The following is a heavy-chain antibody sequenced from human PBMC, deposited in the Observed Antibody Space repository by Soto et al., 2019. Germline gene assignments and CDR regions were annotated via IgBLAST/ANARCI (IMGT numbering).Heavy chain of an antibody. Sequence: PSETLSLTCIVSGVSLSSSSYYWAWIRQPPGKGLEWIGTIYYNGNTYYNPSLESRVTIALDTSKNEISLKLNSVTAADTAVYYCARDTGVQYYYGSGSRGSDYYYYGMDVWGQGTTVTVSS. CDR2: IYYNGNT. D-gene: IGHD3-10*01. CDR1: GVSLSSSSYY. V-gene: IGHV4-39*07. CDR3: ARDTGVQYYYGSGSRGSDYYYYGMDV. J-gene: IGHJ6*02.